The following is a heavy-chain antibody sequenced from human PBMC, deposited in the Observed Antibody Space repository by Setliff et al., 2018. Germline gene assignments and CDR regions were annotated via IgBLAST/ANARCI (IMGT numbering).Heavy chain of an antibody. V-gene: IGHV3-7*03. CDR1: GFTFNNYW. CDR3: ARIFLYGTSWYFDN. J-gene: IGHJ4*02. D-gene: IGHD3-3*01. Sequence: PGGSLRLSCEAFGFTFNNYWMSWVRQAPGKGLEWVANIMQDGGAHYYLDSVKGRFTVSRDNSNNTLYLHMSSLRAEDTAVYFCARIFLYGTSWYFDNWGQGTLVTVSS. CDR2: IMQDGGAH.